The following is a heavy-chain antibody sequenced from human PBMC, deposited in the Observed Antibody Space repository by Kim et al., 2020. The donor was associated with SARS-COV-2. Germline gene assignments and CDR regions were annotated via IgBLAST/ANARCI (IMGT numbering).Heavy chain of an antibody. Sequence: GESLKISCKGSGYSFTSYWIGWVRQMPGKGLEWMGIIYPGDSDTRYSPSFQGQVTISADKSISTAYLQWSSLKASDTAMYYCARLNVYGDYRRRDYGMDVWGQGTTVTVSS. CDR1: GYSFTSYW. CDR3: ARLNVYGDYRRRDYGMDV. J-gene: IGHJ6*02. V-gene: IGHV5-51*01. D-gene: IGHD4-17*01. CDR2: IYPGDSDT.